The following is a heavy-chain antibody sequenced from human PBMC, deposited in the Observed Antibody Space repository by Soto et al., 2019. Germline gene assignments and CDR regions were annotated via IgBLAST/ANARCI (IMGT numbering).Heavy chain of an antibody. CDR3: ARDDCSSTSCYRMDV. Sequence: GGSLRLSCAASGFTFSSYSMNWVRQAPGKGLEWVSSISSSGSYIYYADSVKGRFTISRDNAKNSLYLQMNSLRAEDTAVYYCARDDCSSTSCYRMDVWGQGTTVTVSS. D-gene: IGHD2-2*02. CDR2: ISSSGSYI. J-gene: IGHJ6*02. V-gene: IGHV3-21*01. CDR1: GFTFSSYS.